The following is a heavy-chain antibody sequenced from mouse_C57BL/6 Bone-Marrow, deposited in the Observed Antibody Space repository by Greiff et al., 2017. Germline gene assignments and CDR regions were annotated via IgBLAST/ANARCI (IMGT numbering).Heavy chain of an antibody. D-gene: IGHD3-2*02. CDR2: IWGVGST. J-gene: IGHJ3*01. CDR3: ASSPRSSSGLFAY. CDR1: GFSLTSYG. Sequence: QVTLKESGPGLVAPSQSLSITCTVSGFSLTSYGVDWVRQSPGKGLEWLGVIWGVGSTNYNSALKSRLSISKDNSKSQVFLKMNSLQTDDTAMYXCASSPRSSSGLFAYWGQGTLVTVSA. V-gene: IGHV2-6*01.